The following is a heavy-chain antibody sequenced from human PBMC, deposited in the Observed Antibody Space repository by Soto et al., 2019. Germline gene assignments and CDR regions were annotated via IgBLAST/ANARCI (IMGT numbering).Heavy chain of an antibody. CDR3: ARALLFCSGGSCYSPLYYYYGMDV. Sequence: QPGGSLRLSCAASGFTFSSYAMHWVRQAPGKGLEWVAVISYDGSNKYYADSVKGRFTISRDNSKNTLYLQMNSLRAEDTAVYYCARALLFCSGGSCYSPLYYYYGMDVWGQGTTVTVSS. CDR2: ISYDGSNK. CDR1: GFTFSSYA. V-gene: IGHV3-30-3*01. D-gene: IGHD2-15*01. J-gene: IGHJ6*02.